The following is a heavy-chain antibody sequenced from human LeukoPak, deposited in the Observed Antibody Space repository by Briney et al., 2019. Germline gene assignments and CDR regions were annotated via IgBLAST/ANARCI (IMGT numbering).Heavy chain of an antibody. D-gene: IGHD2-2*01. CDR1: GFTFSSYA. CDR2: ISSSSSTI. Sequence: PGGSLRLSCAASGFTFSSYAMNWDRQAPGKGLEWVSYISSSSSTIYYADSVKGRFTISRDNAKNSLYLQMNSLRAEDTAVYYCARVVVVPAVKYMDVWGKGTTVTVSS. V-gene: IGHV3-48*01. J-gene: IGHJ6*03. CDR3: ARVVVVPAVKYMDV.